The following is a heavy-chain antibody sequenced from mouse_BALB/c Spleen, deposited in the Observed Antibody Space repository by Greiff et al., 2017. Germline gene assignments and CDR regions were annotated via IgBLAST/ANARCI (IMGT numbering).Heavy chain of an antibody. CDR1: GYTFTSYW. V-gene: IGHV1S22*01. D-gene: IGHD1-1*01. J-gene: IGHJ2*01. CDR2: IYPGSGST. Sequence: LQQPGSELVRPGASVKLSCKASGYTFTSYWMHWVKQRHGQGLEWIGNIYPGSGSTNYDEKFKSKGTLTVDTSSSTAYMHLSSLTSEDSAVYYCTRSHYYGSSLDYWGQGTTLTVSS. CDR3: TRSHYYGSSLDY.